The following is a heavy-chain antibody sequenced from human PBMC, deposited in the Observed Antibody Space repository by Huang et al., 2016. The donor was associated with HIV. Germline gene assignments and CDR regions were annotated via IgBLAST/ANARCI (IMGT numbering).Heavy chain of an antibody. D-gene: IGHD3-3*01. V-gene: IGHV1-18*01. CDR3: ARSGFGVVITTTLDYYYMDV. CDR2: ISVYNGDK. CDR1: NYNFGSHG. J-gene: IGHJ6*03. Sequence: QVQLVQSGAEVKKPGASVKVSCEASNYNFGSHGISWVRQAPGQGLEWMGWISVYNGDKKYAQKFQGRVTMTRETATRTAYMELTSLRFDDTAVYYCARSGFGVVITTTLDYYYMDVWGTGTTVTVSS.